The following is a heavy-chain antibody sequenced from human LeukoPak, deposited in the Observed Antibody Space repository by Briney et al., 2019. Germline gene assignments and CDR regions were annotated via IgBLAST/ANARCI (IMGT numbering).Heavy chain of an antibody. CDR1: GGYICSYY. V-gene: IGHV4-59*01. CDR3: ARVTGYRIEDYFDY. J-gene: IGHJ4*02. Sequence: SETLSLTCTVSGGYICSYYWSWIRQPPGKGLEWIGYIYYSGSTNYNPSLKSRVTISVETSKNEFSLKLRSVTAADTAVYYCARVTGYRIEDYFDYWGQGTLVTVSS. CDR2: IYYSGST. D-gene: IGHD6-13*01.